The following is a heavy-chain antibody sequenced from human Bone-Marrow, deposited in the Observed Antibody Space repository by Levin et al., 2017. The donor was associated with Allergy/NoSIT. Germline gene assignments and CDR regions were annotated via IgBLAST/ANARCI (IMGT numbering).Heavy chain of an antibody. J-gene: IGHJ6*03. CDR2: IDPSDSYS. V-gene: IGHV5-10-1*01. CDR3: ARHRALDQMPIFHFYYLDV. CDR1: GYIFPNYW. D-gene: IGHD2-2*01. Sequence: GESLKISCQTSGYIFPNYWIDWVRQMPGKGLEWVGRIDPSDSYSHLSPSFRGHVSISADKSVNTAYLHWSTLKASDTAIYYCARHRALDQMPIFHFYYLDVWGKGTTVTVSS.